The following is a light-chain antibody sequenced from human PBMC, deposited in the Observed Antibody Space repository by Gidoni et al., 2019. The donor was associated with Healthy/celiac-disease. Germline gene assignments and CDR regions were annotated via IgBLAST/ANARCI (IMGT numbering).Light chain of an antibody. J-gene: IGKJ3*01. CDR3: MQALQTPFT. V-gene: IGKV2-28*01. CDR2: LGS. Sequence: DSVMTRSPLSLPVTPGEPASISCRSSQSLLHSNGYNYLDWYLQKPGQSPQLLIYLGSNRASGVPDRFSGSGSGTDFTLKISRVEAEDVGVYYCMQALQTPFTFGPGTKVDIK. CDR1: QSLLHSNGYNY.